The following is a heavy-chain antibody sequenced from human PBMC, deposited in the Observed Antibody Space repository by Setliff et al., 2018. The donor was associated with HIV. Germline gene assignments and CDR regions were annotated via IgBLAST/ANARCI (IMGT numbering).Heavy chain of an antibody. V-gene: IGHV1-69*13. CDR3: TTGLPLFCSGGSCLFDF. J-gene: IGHJ4*02. CDR1: GGTFSSYA. Sequence: ASVKVSCKASGGTFSSYAISWVRQAPGQGLEWMGGIIPIFGTVKYAQKFQGRVTITADGSTSTAYMEVSRLRSEDTAVYYCTTGLPLFCSGGSCLFDFWGQGTLVTVSS. CDR2: IIPIFGTV. D-gene: IGHD2-15*01.